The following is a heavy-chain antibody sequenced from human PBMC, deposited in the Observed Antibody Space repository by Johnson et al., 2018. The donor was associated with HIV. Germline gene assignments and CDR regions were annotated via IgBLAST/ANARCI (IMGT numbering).Heavy chain of an antibody. CDR2: ISWNSGSI. D-gene: IGHD3-22*01. J-gene: IGHJ3*02. V-gene: IGHV3-20*04. CDR1: GFNFDDYG. Sequence: VQLVESGGGVVRPGGSLRLSCAASGFNFDDYGMSWVRQTPGEGLEWVSGISWNSGSIGYADSVKGRFTIPRDNAKNSLYLQMNSRRAEDTALYYCARGARRITMIVVVTFDAFDIWGQGTMVTVSS. CDR3: ARGARRITMIVVVTFDAFDI.